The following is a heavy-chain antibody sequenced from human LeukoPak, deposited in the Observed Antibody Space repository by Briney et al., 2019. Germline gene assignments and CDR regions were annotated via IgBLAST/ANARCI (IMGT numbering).Heavy chain of an antibody. CDR3: ARSYSSSRGTFDY. J-gene: IGHJ4*02. CDR1: GFTFSSYS. Sequence: GGSLRLSCAASGFTFSSYSMNWVRQAPGKGLEWVSSISSSSSYIYYADSVKGRFSISRDNAKNSLYLQMNSLRAEDTAVYYCARSYSSSRGTFDYWGQGTLVTVSS. V-gene: IGHV3-21*01. D-gene: IGHD6-6*01. CDR2: ISSSSSYI.